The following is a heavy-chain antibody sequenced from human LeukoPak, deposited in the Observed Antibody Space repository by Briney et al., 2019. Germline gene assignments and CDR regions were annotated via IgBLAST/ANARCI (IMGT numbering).Heavy chain of an antibody. Sequence: SETLSLTCAVYGGSFSGYYWSWIRQPPGKGLEWIGEINHSGSTNDNPSLKSRVTISVDTSKNQFSLKLSSVTAADTAVYYCARTMDSSSQNDYYYYYMDVWGKGTTVTVSS. CDR2: INHSGST. D-gene: IGHD6-13*01. J-gene: IGHJ6*03. V-gene: IGHV4-34*01. CDR1: GGSFSGYY. CDR3: ARTMDSSSQNDYYYYYMDV.